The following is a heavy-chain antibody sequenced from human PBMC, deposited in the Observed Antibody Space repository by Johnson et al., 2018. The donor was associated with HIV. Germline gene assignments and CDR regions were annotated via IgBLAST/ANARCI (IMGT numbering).Heavy chain of an antibody. D-gene: IGHD3-10*01. CDR2: INQDGSRK. CDR1: GFTFSNYW. J-gene: IGHJ3*02. V-gene: IGHV3-7*01. CDR3: ARDPTSHWYGSESYSGITDM. Sequence: EVQLVESGGGVVRPGGSLRLSCAASGFTFSNYWMSWVRQAPGKGLEWVANINQDGSRKHYAGSVEGRFTISSENCRDSLYLQMGSLTAEDTAVYYCARDPTSHWYGSESYSGITDMWGQGTKVTVSS.